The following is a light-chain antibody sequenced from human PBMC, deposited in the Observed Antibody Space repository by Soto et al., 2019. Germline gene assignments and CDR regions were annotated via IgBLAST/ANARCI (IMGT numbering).Light chain of an antibody. V-gene: IGKV3-15*01. Sequence: EIVMTQSPATLSVSPGETATLSCRASQSVTYNLAWYPQKPGQGPRLLIYGAFTRATGIPARFSGSGSGTEVTLTISSLQSEDFAVYYCQQYKNWPPLTFGGGTKVEIK. CDR2: GAF. J-gene: IGKJ4*01. CDR3: QQYKNWPPLT. CDR1: QSVTYN.